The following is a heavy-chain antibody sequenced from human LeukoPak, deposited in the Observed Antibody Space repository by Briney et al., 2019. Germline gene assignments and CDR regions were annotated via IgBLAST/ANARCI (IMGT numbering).Heavy chain of an antibody. Sequence: GGSLRLSCAASGFTFSKYAVSWVRQAPGKGLEWVSTINDDGGRTYYADSVKGRFTISKDNSKNTLYLQLNSLRAEDTAIYYCARDRPYGGVGDFDYWGQGTLVTVSS. V-gene: IGHV3-23*01. CDR2: INDDGGRT. CDR3: ARDRPYGGVGDFDY. CDR1: GFTFSKYA. D-gene: IGHD3-16*01. J-gene: IGHJ4*02.